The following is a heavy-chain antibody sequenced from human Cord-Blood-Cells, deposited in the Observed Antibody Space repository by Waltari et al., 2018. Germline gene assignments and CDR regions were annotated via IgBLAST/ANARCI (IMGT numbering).Heavy chain of an antibody. V-gene: IGHV1-69*01. J-gene: IGHJ4*02. D-gene: IGHD3-10*01. CDR2: IMPIVGTA. Sequence: QVQLVQSGAGVRTPASPVKVARTASAATAGSAAPNWVRRAPGEEPEWMGRIMPIVGTANYATKFHGRVTITADESASTAYMELSRLRSEDTAVYYCARYRDSYYGSGSYYNKFGYWGQGTLVAVAS. CDR3: ARYRDSYYGSGSYYNKFGY. CDR1: AATAGSAA.